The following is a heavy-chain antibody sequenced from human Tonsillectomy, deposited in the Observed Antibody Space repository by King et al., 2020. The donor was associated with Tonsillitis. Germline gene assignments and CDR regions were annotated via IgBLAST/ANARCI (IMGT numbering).Heavy chain of an antibody. D-gene: IGHD3-10*01. CDR3: ARALITVVRGLIISYYFDY. Sequence: VQLVESGGGLVQPGGSLKLSCAASGFTFSRYWMSWVRQAPGRGLEWVANVKQDGSEKYYVDSVKGRFTISRDNAKNSLYLQMNSLRAEDTAVYYCARALITVVRGLIISYYFDYWGQGTLVTVSS. V-gene: IGHV3-7*03. CDR1: GFTFSRYW. J-gene: IGHJ4*02. CDR2: VKQDGSEK.